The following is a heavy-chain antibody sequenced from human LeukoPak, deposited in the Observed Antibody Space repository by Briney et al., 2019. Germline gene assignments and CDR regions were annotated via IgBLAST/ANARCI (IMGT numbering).Heavy chain of an antibody. CDR1: GYTFTGYY. J-gene: IGHJ6*03. CDR3: ASSGDLGYYYYYMDV. D-gene: IGHD7-27*01. V-gene: IGHV1-69*13. Sequence: SVKVSCKASGYTFTGYYMHWVRQAPGQGLEWMGWIIPIFGTANYAQKFQGRVTITADESTSTAYMELSSLRSEDTAVYYCASSGDLGYYYYYMDVWGKGTTVTVSS. CDR2: IIPIFGTA.